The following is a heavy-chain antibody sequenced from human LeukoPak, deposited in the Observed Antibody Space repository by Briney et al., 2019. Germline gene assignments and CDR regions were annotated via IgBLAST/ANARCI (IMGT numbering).Heavy chain of an antibody. CDR1: GFIFSSYG. Sequence: GGSLRLSCAASGFIFSSYGMHWVRQAPGKGLEWVAVIWYDGSNKYYADSVKGRFTISRDNSKNTLYLQMNSLRAEDTAVYYCARDREYWFDPWGQGTLATVSS. V-gene: IGHV3-33*01. CDR2: IWYDGSNK. D-gene: IGHD3-10*01. J-gene: IGHJ5*02. CDR3: ARDREYWFDP.